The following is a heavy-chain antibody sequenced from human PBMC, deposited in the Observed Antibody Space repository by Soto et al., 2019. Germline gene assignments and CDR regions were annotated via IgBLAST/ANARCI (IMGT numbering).Heavy chain of an antibody. V-gene: IGHV5-10-1*01. CDR1: GYSFTSYW. CDR3: ARTPDSSGYYYLLGSFDY. Sequence: GESLKISCKGSGYSFTSYWISWVRQMPGKGLEWMGRIDPSDSYTNYSPSFQGHVTISADKSISTAYLQWSSLKASDTAMYYCARTPDSSGYYYLLGSFDYWGQGTLVTVS. D-gene: IGHD3-22*01. J-gene: IGHJ4*02. CDR2: IDPSDSYT.